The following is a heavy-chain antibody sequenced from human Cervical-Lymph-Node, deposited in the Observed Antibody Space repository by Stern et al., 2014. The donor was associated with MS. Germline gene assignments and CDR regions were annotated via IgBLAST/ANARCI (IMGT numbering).Heavy chain of an antibody. Sequence: MQLVQSGGGLVQPGGSLRLSCAASGFAFRNYAMSWVRQAPGKRLEWVSSTSGSGGSTYYADSVKGRFTISRDNFRKTLYLQMHSLRAEDTAVYYCAKAPAYYYDSSGYYEFDYRGRGPRVTVPP. CDR3: AKAPAYYYDSSGYYEFDY. V-gene: IGHV3-23*04. CDR2: TSGSGGST. CDR1: GFAFRNYA. D-gene: IGHD3-22*01. J-gene: IGHJ4*02.